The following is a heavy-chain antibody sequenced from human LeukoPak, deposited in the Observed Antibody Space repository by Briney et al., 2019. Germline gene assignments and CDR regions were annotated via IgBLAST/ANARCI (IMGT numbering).Heavy chain of an antibody. CDR1: GFTFSTYG. D-gene: IGHD7-27*01. Sequence: PGGSLRISCAATGFTFSTYGMHWVRQTPGKGLEWVAFIRYDGTIKYYADSVKGRFTISRDNSKNTLYLQINSLTTEDTAVYYCAKGEGGALGIPHPYYFDYWGQGNVVTVSS. CDR3: AKGEGGALGIPHPYYFDY. J-gene: IGHJ4*02. CDR2: IRYDGTIK. V-gene: IGHV3-30*02.